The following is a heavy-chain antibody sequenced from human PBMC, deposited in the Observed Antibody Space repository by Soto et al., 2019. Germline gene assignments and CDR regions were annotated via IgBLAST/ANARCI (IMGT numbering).Heavy chain of an antibody. Sequence: PSETLSLTCTVSGGSISSGGYYWSWIRQHPGKGLEWIGYIYFSGSTYYNPSLKSRVTISVDTSKNQFSLKLSSVTAAGTAVYYCARGGRRSPGMDVWGQGTTVTVSS. CDR3: ARGGRRSPGMDV. CDR2: IYFSGST. V-gene: IGHV4-31*03. CDR1: GGSISSGGYY. J-gene: IGHJ6*02.